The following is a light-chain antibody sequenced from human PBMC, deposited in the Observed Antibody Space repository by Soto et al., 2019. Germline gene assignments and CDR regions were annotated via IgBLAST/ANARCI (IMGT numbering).Light chain of an antibody. CDR2: DAS. CDR1: QDISNY. J-gene: IGKJ2*01. Sequence: DIQMTQSPSSLSASVGDRVTITCQASQDISNYLNWYQQKPGKAPKLLIYDASNLEIGVPSRFSGSGAGTDFAFTISSLRPEDIATYYCQQYDKLPPYTFGQGTNLEIK. CDR3: QQYDKLPPYT. V-gene: IGKV1-33*01.